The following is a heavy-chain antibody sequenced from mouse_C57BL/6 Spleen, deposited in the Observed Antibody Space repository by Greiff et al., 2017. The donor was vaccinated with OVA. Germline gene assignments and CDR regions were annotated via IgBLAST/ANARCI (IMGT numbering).Heavy chain of an antibody. V-gene: IGHV14-4*01. CDR3: TTYDYTY. CDR2: IDPENGDT. Sequence: EVKLMESGAELVRPGASVKLSCTASGFNIKDDYMHWVKQRPEQGLEWIGWIDPENGDTEYASKFQGKATITADTSSNTAYLQLSSLTSEDTAVYYCTTYDYTYWGQGTLVTVSA. CDR1: GFNIKDDY. D-gene: IGHD2-4*01. J-gene: IGHJ3*01.